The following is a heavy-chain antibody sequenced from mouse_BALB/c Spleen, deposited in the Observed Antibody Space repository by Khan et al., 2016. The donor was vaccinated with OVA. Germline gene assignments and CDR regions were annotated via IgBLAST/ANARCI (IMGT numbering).Heavy chain of an antibody. CDR3: ARSGSYDGFAY. CDR1: GYTFTDYS. CDR2: INTETGEP. J-gene: IGHJ2*01. D-gene: IGHD2-12*01. Sequence: QIQLVQSGPELKKPGETVKISCKASGYTFTDYSMHWVKQAPGKGLKWMGWINTETGEPTYADDFKGRFAFSLETSASTAYLQINNLKNEDTATXFCARSGSYDGFAYWGQGTTLTVSS. V-gene: IGHV9-2-1*01.